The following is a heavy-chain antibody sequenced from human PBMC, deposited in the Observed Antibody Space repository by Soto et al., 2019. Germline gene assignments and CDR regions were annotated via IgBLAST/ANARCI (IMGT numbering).Heavy chain of an antibody. CDR3: ARHPVSGSYAYYYGMDV. CDR2: IIPIFGTA. Sequence: QVQLVQSGAEVKKPGSSVKVSCKASGGTFSSYAISWVRQAPGQGLEWMGGIIPIFGTADNAQKFQGRVTITADESTSTAYMELSSLRSEDTAVYYCARHPVSGSYAYYYGMDVWGQGNTVTVSS. CDR1: GGTFSSYA. D-gene: IGHD1-26*01. V-gene: IGHV1-69*12. J-gene: IGHJ6*02.